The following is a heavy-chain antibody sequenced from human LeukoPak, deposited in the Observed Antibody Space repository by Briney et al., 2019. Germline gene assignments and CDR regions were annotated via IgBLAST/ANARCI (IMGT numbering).Heavy chain of an antibody. J-gene: IGHJ3*02. CDR2: IIPISGTA. D-gene: IGHD4-17*01. Sequence: ASVKVSCKASGGTFTSYAISWVRQAPGQGLEWMGGIIPISGTANYAQKFQGRVTITADETTRTAYMELSSLRSEDTAVYYCAAPDYAGGPNAFDIWGQGTMVTVSS. CDR3: AAPDYAGGPNAFDI. CDR1: GGTFTSYA. V-gene: IGHV1-69*13.